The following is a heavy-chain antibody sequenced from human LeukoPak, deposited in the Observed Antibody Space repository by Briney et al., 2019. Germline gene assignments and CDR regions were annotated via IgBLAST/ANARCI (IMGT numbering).Heavy chain of an antibody. V-gene: IGHV4-4*07. D-gene: IGHD3-3*01. CDR3: ARVDGYDFWSGYYAHNWFDP. Sequence: ASETLSLTCTVSGGSMSSYYWSWIRQPAGKGLEWIGRIYTSGSTNYNPSLKSRVTMSVDTSKNQFSLKLSSVTAADTAVYYCARVDGYDFWSGYYAHNWFDPWGQGTLVTVSS. J-gene: IGHJ5*02. CDR2: IYTSGST. CDR1: GGSMSSYY.